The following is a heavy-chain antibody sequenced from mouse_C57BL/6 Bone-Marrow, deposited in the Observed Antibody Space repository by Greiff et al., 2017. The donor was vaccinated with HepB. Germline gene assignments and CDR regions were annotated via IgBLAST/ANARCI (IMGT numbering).Heavy chain of an antibody. Sequence: VQLQQSGAELARPGASVKLSCKASGYTFTSYGISWVKQRTGQGLEWIGEIYPRSGNTYYNEKFKGKATLTADKSSSTAYMQLSSLTSEDSAVYYCARRIYYGNYDYWGQGTTLTVSS. CDR3: ARRIYYGNYDY. D-gene: IGHD2-1*01. J-gene: IGHJ2*01. CDR2: IYPRSGNT. V-gene: IGHV1-81*01. CDR1: GYTFTSYG.